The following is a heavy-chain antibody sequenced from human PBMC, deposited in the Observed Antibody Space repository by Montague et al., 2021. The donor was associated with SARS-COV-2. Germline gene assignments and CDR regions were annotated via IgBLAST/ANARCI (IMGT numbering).Heavy chain of an antibody. CDR3: AHRPGYNFGNPYFDY. Sequence: PALVKPTQTVTLTCTFSGFSLRTSGVGVGWIRQPPGKALEWLSLIYWDDDKRYSPSLKSRLTITKDTSKNQVVLTMTNVDPVDTATYFCAHRPGYNFGNPYFDYWGQGTLVTVSS. CDR2: IYWDDDK. J-gene: IGHJ4*02. D-gene: IGHD5-18*01. CDR1: GFSLRTSGVG. V-gene: IGHV2-5*02.